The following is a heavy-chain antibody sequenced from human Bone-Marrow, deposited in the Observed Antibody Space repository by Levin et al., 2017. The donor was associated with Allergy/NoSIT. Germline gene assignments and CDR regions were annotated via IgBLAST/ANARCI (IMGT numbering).Heavy chain of an antibody. V-gene: IGHV1-2*02. CDR2: INPNSGGT. CDR1: GYTFTGYY. D-gene: IGHD6-13*01. J-gene: IGHJ4*02. Sequence: ASVKVSCKASGYTFTGYYMHWVRQAPGQGLEWMGWINPNSGGTNYAQKFQGRVTMTRDTSISTAYMELSRLRSDDTAVYYCARDVFVRYHAAAGTHGDYWGQGTLVTVSS. CDR3: ARDVFVRYHAAAGTHGDY.